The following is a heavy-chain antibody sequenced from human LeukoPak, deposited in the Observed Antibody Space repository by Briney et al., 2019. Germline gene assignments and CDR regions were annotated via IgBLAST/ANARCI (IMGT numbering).Heavy chain of an antibody. CDR2: IYHTGST. CDR1: GGPFTTYY. CDR3: AKSLYGSGSYYNWFDP. V-gene: IGHV4-34*01. Sequence: PSETLSLTCAVYGGPFTTYYWSWIRQPPGKGLEWIGDIYHTGSTTYNPSLKSRVTISIDTSKNQFSLRLSSVTAADTAVYYCAKSLYGSGSYYNWFDPWGQGTLVTVSS. D-gene: IGHD3-10*01. J-gene: IGHJ5*02.